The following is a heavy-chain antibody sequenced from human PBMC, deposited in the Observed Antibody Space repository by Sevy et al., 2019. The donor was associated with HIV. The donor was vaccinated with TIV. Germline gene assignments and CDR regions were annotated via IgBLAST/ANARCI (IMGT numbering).Heavy chain of an antibody. CDR1: GYTRTGFS. D-gene: IGHD3-22*01. V-gene: IGHV1-24*01. CDR2: FDPEDGET. Sequence: ASVKVSCKVTGYTRTGFSMHWVRLTPRKGLEWMGTFDPEDGETIYAQKFQGRVIMTEDTSADTAHMDLSSLTSEDTAVYYCATTKDYYDSSGYPFDYWGQGTLVTVSS. J-gene: IGHJ4*02. CDR3: ATTKDYYDSSGYPFDY.